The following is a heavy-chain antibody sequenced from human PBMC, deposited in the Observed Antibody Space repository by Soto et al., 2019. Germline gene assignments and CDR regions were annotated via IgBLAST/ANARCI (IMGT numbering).Heavy chain of an antibody. V-gene: IGHV1-2*04. CDR1: GYTFTGYY. J-gene: IGHJ6*02. CDR3: ARDQAGRAAAGTLYYYYYGMDV. Sequence: QVQLVQSGAEVKEPGASVKVSCKASGYTFTGYYMHWVRQAPGQGLEWMGWINPNSGGTNYAQKFQGWVTMTRDTSISTAYMELSRLRSDDTAVYYCARDQAGRAAAGTLYYYYYGMDVWGQGTTVTVSS. CDR2: INPNSGGT. D-gene: IGHD6-13*01.